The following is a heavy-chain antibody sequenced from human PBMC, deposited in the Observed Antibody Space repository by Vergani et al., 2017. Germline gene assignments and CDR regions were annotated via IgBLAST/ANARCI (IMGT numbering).Heavy chain of an antibody. D-gene: IGHD6-19*01. Sequence: QVQLVESGGGLVKPGGSLRLSCAASGFTFSAYYMTWVRQAPGKGLEWISYISASGNTRYYIDSVKGRFTISRDNAKNSLFLQLDSLRAEDTAIYYCAXDVLAGRLILLGLWGQGTLVTVSS. CDR1: GFTFSAYY. V-gene: IGHV3-11*04. J-gene: IGHJ4*02. CDR2: ISASGNTR. CDR3: AXDVLAGRLILLGL.